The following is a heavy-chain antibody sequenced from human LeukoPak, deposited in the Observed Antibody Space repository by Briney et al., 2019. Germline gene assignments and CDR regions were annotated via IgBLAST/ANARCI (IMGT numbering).Heavy chain of an antibody. Sequence: SETLSLTCAVYGGSFSGYYWSWIRQPAGEGLGWVGEIKHSGSTNYSPSLKSRVTISVDTCNNQSSLKLSCMTVAATAVCYCARGSFSVRYFDLWGRGTLVTVSS. D-gene: IGHD2-8*01. CDR2: IKHSGST. J-gene: IGHJ2*01. CDR1: GGSFSGYY. V-gene: IGHV4-34*01. CDR3: ARGSFSVRYFDL.